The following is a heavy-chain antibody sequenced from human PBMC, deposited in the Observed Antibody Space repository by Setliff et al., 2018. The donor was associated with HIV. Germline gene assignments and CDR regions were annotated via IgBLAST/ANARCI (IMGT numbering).Heavy chain of an antibody. CDR2: ISHNKSS. Sequence: ASETLSLTCAVYGESLSDYYWSWIRQPPGKGLEWIGEISHNKSSDYNPSLKSRVTMSVDTSKNQFSLKVKSVTAADTAVYYCARQKKSSSWSPNDYWGQGTLVTVSS. CDR3: ARQKKSSSWSPNDY. D-gene: IGHD2-2*01. V-gene: IGHV4-34*01. CDR1: GESLSDYY. J-gene: IGHJ4*02.